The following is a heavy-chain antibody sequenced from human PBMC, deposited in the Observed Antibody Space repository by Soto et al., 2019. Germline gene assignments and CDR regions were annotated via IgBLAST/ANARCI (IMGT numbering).Heavy chain of an antibody. CDR2: IYYSGST. CDR3: ARSWFGHQVHWFDS. V-gene: IGHV4-39*01. CDR1: GGSISSSSYF. J-gene: IGHJ5*01. D-gene: IGHD3-16*01. Sequence: SETLSLTCTVSGGSISSSSYFWGWIRQPPGKGLEWIGSIYYSGSTYYNPSLKSRVTVSVDTSKNQFSLHLNSVTLEDTAVYYCARSWFGHQVHWFDSWGQGTLVTVSS.